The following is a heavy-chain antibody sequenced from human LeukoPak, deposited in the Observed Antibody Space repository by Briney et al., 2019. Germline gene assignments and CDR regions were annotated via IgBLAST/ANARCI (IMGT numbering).Heavy chain of an antibody. Sequence: ASVKVSFKASGYTFTRYDINWVRQATGQGLEWMGWMNPNSGNTGYAQKFQGRVTMTRNTSISTAYMELSSLRSEDTAVYYCAREKGYCSSTSCYGAGGMDVWGQGTTVTVSS. CDR2: MNPNSGNT. CDR3: AREKGYCSSTSCYGAGGMDV. CDR1: GYTFTRYD. J-gene: IGHJ6*02. D-gene: IGHD2-2*01. V-gene: IGHV1-8*01.